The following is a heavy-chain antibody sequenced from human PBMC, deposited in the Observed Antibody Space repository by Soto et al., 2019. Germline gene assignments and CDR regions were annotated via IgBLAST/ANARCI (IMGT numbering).Heavy chain of an antibody. CDR2: IFYSGSS. J-gene: IGHJ6*02. V-gene: IGHV4-59*01. CDR1: VASMRSYS. Sequence: SETLSLTCDVSVASMRSYSWTWMRLSPGKGLEWIGDIFYSGSSNLNPSLRSRLSISIDTSKNKFSLMLKSVTAADTAVYYCARDLRCCGRDVCGQGTTCTV. CDR3: ARDLRCCGRDV. D-gene: IGHD2-15*01.